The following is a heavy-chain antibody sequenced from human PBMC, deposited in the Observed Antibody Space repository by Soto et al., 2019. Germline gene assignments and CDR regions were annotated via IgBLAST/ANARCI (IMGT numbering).Heavy chain of an antibody. D-gene: IGHD1-1*01. V-gene: IGHV4-34*01. CDR1: GGSFSGYY. J-gene: IGHJ3*02. CDR2: INHSGST. CDR3: ARSGYKRQLPKDAFDI. Sequence: SETLSLTCAVYGGSFSGYYWSWIRQPPGKGLEWIGEINHSGSTNYNPSLKSRVTISVDTSKNQFSLKLSSVTAADTAVYYCARSGYKRQLPKDAFDIWGQGTMVTVSS.